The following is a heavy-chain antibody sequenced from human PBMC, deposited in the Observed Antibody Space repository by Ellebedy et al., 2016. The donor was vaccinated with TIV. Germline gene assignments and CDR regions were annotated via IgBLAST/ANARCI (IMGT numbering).Heavy chain of an antibody. CDR2: LGTAGDT. J-gene: IGHJ4*03. CDR1: GFTFSSYD. V-gene: IGHV3-13*01. Sequence: ESLKISCAASGFTFSSYDMHWVRQGTGKGLEWVSALGTAGDTYYPGSVKGRFTISRENAKNSLYRQIPRLRAEDTAVYYCARVRFGDTAVDYWGQGTLVTVSS. CDR3: ARVRFGDTAVDY. D-gene: IGHD2-21*01.